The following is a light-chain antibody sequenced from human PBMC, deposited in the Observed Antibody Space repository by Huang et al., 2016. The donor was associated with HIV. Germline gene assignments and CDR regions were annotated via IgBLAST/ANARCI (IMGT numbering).Light chain of an antibody. Sequence: DFKMTQSPSSLAASVGDRVPLTCRASQDIGNFLACDQQKPGKAPKLLLYAASRLESGVPSRFSGSASGTDYTLTISSLQPEDFATYYCQQYYSAPRTTFGQGTKVEIK. CDR1: QDIGNF. V-gene: IGKV1-NL1*01. CDR3: QQYYSAPRTT. J-gene: IGKJ1*01. CDR2: AAS.